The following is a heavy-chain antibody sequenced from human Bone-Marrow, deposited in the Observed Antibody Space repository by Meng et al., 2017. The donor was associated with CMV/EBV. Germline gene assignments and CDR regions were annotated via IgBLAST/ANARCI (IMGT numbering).Heavy chain of an antibody. CDR1: GFTSSSYW. Sequence: GGSLRLSCAASGFTSSSYWMTWVRQAPGKGLEWVAFIRYDGSNKYYADSVKGRFTISRDKSKNTLYMQMNSLRAEYTAVYYCAKDHRPSNRNPRDYFDYWGQGTLVTVSS. D-gene: IGHD1-14*01. CDR2: IRYDGSNK. J-gene: IGHJ4*02. V-gene: IGHV3-30*02. CDR3: AKDHRPSNRNPRDYFDY.